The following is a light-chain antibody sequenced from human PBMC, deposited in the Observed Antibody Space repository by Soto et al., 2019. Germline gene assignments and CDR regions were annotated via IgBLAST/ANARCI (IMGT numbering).Light chain of an antibody. CDR2: AAS. CDR3: LQDYNYPFT. J-gene: IGKJ3*01. V-gene: IGKV1-6*01. Sequence: AIQMTHSPSSLSASVGDRVTITCRASQVIRNDVGWYQQKPGTAPKLLIYAASSLQSGVPSRFSGSGSGTDFTLTISSLQPEDFATYYCLQDYNYPFTFGPGTKVDIK. CDR1: QVIRND.